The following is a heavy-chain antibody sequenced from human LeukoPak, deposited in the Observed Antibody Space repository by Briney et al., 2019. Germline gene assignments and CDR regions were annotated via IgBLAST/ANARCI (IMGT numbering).Heavy chain of an antibody. D-gene: IGHD6-13*01. J-gene: IGHJ4*02. CDR1: GFTFSSFS. CDR3: AREGTPGTYDY. Sequence: GGSLRLSCAASGFTFSSFSMHWVRQAPGKGLDSVSAISSNGGSTYYANSVKGRFTISRDNSKNTLYLQMGSLTAEDMAVYYCAREGTPGTYDYWGQGTLDTVSS. V-gene: IGHV3-64*01. CDR2: ISSNGGST.